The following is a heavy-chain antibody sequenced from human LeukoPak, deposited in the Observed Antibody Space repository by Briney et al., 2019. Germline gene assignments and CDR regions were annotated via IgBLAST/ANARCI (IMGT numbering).Heavy chain of an antibody. Sequence: GASVKVSCKASGYTFTGYYMHWVRQDPGQGLEWMGWINPNSGGTNYAQKFQGRVTMTRDTSISTAYMELSRLRSDDTAVYYCARDARSGYSYGPKVDYWGQGTLVTVSS. D-gene: IGHD5-18*01. CDR1: GYTFTGYY. CDR2: INPNSGGT. V-gene: IGHV1-2*02. J-gene: IGHJ4*02. CDR3: ARDARSGYSYGPKVDY.